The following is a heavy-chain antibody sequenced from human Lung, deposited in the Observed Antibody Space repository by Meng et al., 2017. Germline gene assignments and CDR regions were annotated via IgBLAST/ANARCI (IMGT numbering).Heavy chain of an antibody. CDR3: TGHIDY. V-gene: IGHV3-15*01. J-gene: IGHJ4*02. Sequence: EVQLVESWGGLVKPGGSLRLSCEGTGFTFSNAWMTWVRQVPGKRLEWVGRIKSKPDGETIDYAAPVKGRFTISRDDSKNSVYLQMNSLKTEDTALYYCTGHIDYWGQGTLVTVSS. CDR1: GFTFSNAW. CDR2: IKSKPDGETI.